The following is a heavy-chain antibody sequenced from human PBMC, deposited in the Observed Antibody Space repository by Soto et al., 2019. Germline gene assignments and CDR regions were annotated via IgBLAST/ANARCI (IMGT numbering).Heavy chain of an antibody. Sequence: GGSLRLSCAASGFTFSSYSMNWVRQAPGKGLEWVSSISSSSSYIYYADSVKGRFTISRDNAKNLLYLQMNSLRAEDTAVYYCARDSDYGDYALYYYGMDVWGQGTTVTVSS. D-gene: IGHD4-17*01. CDR1: GFTFSSYS. CDR3: ARDSDYGDYALYYYGMDV. J-gene: IGHJ6*02. CDR2: ISSSSSYI. V-gene: IGHV3-21*01.